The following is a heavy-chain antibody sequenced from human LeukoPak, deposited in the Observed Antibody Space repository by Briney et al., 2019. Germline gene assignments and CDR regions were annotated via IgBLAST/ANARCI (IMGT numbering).Heavy chain of an antibody. CDR3: ARAGSDPMVYAIPKYYFDY. D-gene: IGHD2-8*01. V-gene: IGHV3-74*01. J-gene: IGHJ4*02. CDR1: GFTFSSYW. CDR2: INSDGSST. Sequence: PGGSLRLSCAASGFTFSSYWMHWVRQAPGKGLVWVSRINSDGSSTSYADSVKGRFTISRDNAKNSLYLQMNSLRAEDTAVYYCARAGSDPMVYAIPKYYFDYWGQGTLVTVSS.